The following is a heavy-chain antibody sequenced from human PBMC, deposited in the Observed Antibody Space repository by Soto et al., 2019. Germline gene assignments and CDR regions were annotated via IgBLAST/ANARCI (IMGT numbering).Heavy chain of an antibody. Sequence: PGGSLRLSCAASGFTFSNYGMNWVCQAPGKGLEWVSGISTNGDTANYADSVKGRFTISRDNSKNALYMQMNGLRPEDTAVYYCAKDLSRWPHYAFDSWGQGTLVTVSS. CDR3: AKDLSRWPHYAFDS. V-gene: IGHV3-23*01. J-gene: IGHJ5*01. D-gene: IGHD4-17*01. CDR1: GFTFSNYG. CDR2: ISTNGDTA.